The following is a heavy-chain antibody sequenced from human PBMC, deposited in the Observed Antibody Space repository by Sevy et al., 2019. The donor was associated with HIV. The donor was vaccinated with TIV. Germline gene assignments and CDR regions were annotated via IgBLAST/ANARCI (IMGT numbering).Heavy chain of an antibody. Sequence: SETLSLTCAVSGYSINSGYYWGWIRQPPGKGLEWIGSLYHDGDTSFKPSLKSGVTISFDTSKNQFSLKLTSVTAADTAVYYCARGGYYDTSGYYSYYFDYWGQGTLVTVSS. D-gene: IGHD3-22*01. J-gene: IGHJ4*02. CDR1: GYSINSGYY. CDR2: LYHDGDT. CDR3: ARGGYYDTSGYYSYYFDY. V-gene: IGHV4-38-2*01.